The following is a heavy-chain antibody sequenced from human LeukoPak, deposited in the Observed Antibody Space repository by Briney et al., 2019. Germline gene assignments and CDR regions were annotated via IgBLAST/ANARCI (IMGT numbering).Heavy chain of an antibody. V-gene: IGHV5-51*01. CDR3: ARLASEGTFDY. CDR1: GYAFSNYW. CDR2: IYPGDSET. J-gene: IGHJ4*02. Sequence: PGESLKISCKGSGYAFSNYWIVWVRQMPGKGLEWMGIIYPGDSETRYSPSFQGPVTISADKSINTAYLQWSSLKASDTAIYYCARLASEGTFDYWGQGILVTVSS. D-gene: IGHD1-1*01.